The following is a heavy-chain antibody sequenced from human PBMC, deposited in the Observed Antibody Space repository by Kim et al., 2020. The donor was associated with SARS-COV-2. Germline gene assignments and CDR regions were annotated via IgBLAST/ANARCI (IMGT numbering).Heavy chain of an antibody. D-gene: IGHD5-18*01. CDR1: GFTFSSYA. Sequence: GGSLRLSCAASGFTFSSYAMHWVRQAPGKGLEYVSAISSNGGSTSYANSVKGRFTISRDNSKNTLDLQMGSLRAEDMAVYYCERGLSVDTAMEQYDYYY. J-gene: IGHJ6*03. CDR2: ISSNGGST. V-gene: IGHV3-64*01. CDR3: ERGLSVDTAMEQYDYYY.